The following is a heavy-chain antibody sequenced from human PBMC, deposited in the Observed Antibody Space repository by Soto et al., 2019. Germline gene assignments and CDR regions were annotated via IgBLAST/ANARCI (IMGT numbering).Heavy chain of an antibody. V-gene: IGHV3-30*03. D-gene: IGHD4-4*01. CDR1: GFGFSSYG. CDR2: ISYDGSNK. Sequence: GGSLRLSCAASGFGFSSYGMHWVRQAPGKGLEWVAVISYDGSNKYYGDSVKGRFTISRDNSKNKLYLQMSSLRAEDTAVYYCATPAHDYNNYYYYYGMDAWGQGTTVTVSS. CDR3: ATPAHDYNNYYYYYGMDA. J-gene: IGHJ6*02.